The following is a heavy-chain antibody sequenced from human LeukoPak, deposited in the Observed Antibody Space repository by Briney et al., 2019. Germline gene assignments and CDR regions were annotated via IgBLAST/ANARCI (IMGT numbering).Heavy chain of an antibody. J-gene: IGHJ3*01. Sequence: PGGSLRLSCAASGFTFSSYWMTWVRQAPGKGLEWVSLIGSSGGSTYYADSVKGRFTISRDNFNHTLSLQMNSLRVEDTAIYYCVKDIQLSTWGLGTMVTVSS. CDR3: VKDIQLST. CDR2: IGSSGGST. V-gene: IGHV3-23*01. D-gene: IGHD5-24*01. CDR1: GFTFSSYW.